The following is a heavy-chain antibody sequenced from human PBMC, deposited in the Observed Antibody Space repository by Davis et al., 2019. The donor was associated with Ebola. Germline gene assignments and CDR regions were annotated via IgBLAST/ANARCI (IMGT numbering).Heavy chain of an antibody. CDR1: GYTFTSYG. Sequence: GESLKISCKGSGYTFTSYGISWVRQAPGQGLEWMGWISAYNGNTNYAQKLQGRVTMTTDTSTSTAYMELRSLRSDDTAVYYCARDIGYFKWLLSFWGQGTLVTVSS. CDR3: ARDIGYFKWLLSF. D-gene: IGHD2-21*02. V-gene: IGHV1-18*01. CDR2: ISAYNGNT. J-gene: IGHJ4*02.